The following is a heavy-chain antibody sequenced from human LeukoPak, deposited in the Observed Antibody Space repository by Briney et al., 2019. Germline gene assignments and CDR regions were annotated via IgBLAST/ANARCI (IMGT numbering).Heavy chain of an antibody. D-gene: IGHD1-14*01. V-gene: IGHV3-33*01. J-gene: IGHJ4*02. Sequence: PGGSLRLSCAASGFTFSSYGMHWVRQAPGKGLEWVAVIWYDGSNKYYADSVKGRFTISRDNDKNSVYLQLNSLRDEDTAVYYCTRGRYQFLGPNDSWGQGSLVSVSS. CDR2: IWYDGSNK. CDR1: GFTFSSYG. CDR3: TRGRYQFLGPNDS.